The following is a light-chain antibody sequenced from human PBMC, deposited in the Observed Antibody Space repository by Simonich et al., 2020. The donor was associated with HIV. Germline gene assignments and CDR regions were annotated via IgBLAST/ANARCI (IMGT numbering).Light chain of an antibody. CDR2: DDS. V-gene: IGLV3-21*03. J-gene: IGLJ2*01. Sequence: SYVLTQPPSVSVAPGKTARITCGGNNIGSKSVHWYQQKPGQAPVLVVYDDSHRPSGIPGRFSGSNSGNTATLTISRVEAGDEADYSCQVWDTSSDHPRVFGGGTKLTVL. CDR3: QVWDTSSDHPRV. CDR1: NIGSKS.